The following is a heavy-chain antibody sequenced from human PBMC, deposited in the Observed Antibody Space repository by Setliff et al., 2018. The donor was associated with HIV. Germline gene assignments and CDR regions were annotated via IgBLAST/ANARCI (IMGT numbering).Heavy chain of an antibody. Sequence: GEYLKTSCEAYGLTFDYYAMTWVRQAPGKGLEWVSGISGSGDRTYYADSVKGSFTVSRDNSKNTLFLQMNNLRAEDTAIYFCAKDYTPTFWEYNWFDTWGQGTLVTVSS. D-gene: IGHD3-3*01. CDR3: AKDYTPTFWEYNWFDT. J-gene: IGHJ5*02. CDR2: ISGSGDRT. CDR1: GLTFDYYA. V-gene: IGHV3-23*01.